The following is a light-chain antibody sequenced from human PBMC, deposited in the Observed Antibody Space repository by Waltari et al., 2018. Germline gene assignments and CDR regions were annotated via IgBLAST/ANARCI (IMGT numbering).Light chain of an antibody. Sequence: DIQMTQSPTSLSASVGDRVTITCQASQDISNYLNWYQQKPGKDPKRLSYDAANLESGVPSTCTGSGSGTDFTFTISSLQPEDIARYYLQQYDNFPATFGGGTKVEIK. CDR2: DAA. J-gene: IGKJ4*01. CDR3: QQYDNFPAT. CDR1: QDISNY. V-gene: IGKV1-33*01.